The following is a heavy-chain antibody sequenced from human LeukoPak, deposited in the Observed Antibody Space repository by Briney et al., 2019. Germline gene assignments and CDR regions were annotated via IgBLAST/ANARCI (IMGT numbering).Heavy chain of an antibody. CDR2: ISSDGTST. CDR1: GFTFSSSS. J-gene: IGHJ4*02. Sequence: PGGSLRLSCPASGFTFSSSSMHWVRRAPGKGLVWVSRISSDGTSTNYADSVKGRFIISRDNAKNTLYLQMNSLRAEDTAVYFCARVRSSSWFDYWGQGTLVAVSS. CDR3: ARVRSSSWFDY. V-gene: IGHV3-74*01. D-gene: IGHD6-13*01.